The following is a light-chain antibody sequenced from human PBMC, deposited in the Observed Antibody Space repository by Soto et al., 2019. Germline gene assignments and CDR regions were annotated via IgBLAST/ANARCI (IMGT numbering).Light chain of an antibody. Sequence: EIVLTQSPGTLSLSPGERATLSCRASQSVTNSYVAWYQQQLGQAPRLLIYGASIRATGIPDRFSGSGSGTDFTLTISNLEPEDFAVYYCQQYSSLWTFGQGTKVDIK. V-gene: IGKV3-20*01. CDR1: QSVTNSY. J-gene: IGKJ1*01. CDR2: GAS. CDR3: QQYSSLWT.